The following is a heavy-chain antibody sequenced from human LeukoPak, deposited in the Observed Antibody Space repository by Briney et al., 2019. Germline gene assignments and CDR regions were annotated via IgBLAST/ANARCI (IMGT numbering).Heavy chain of an antibody. CDR1: GFTFSSYS. CDR2: ISSSSSYI. D-gene: IGHD5-12*01. Sequence: GGSLRLSCAASGFTFSSYSMNWVRQAPGKGLEWVSSISSSSSYIYYADSMKGRFTISRDNAKNSLYLQMNSLRAEDTAVYYCARGGIVATIFDYWGQGTLVTVSS. CDR3: ARGGIVATIFDY. V-gene: IGHV3-21*01. J-gene: IGHJ4*02.